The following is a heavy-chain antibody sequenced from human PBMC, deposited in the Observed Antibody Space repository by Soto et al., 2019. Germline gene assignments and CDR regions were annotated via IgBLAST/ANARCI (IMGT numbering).Heavy chain of an antibody. CDR1: GGTFSSYA. CDR3: ARGWVVPAVEADYYYGMDV. D-gene: IGHD2-2*01. V-gene: IGHV1-69*01. Sequence: QVQLVQSGAEVKKPGSSVKVSCKASGGTFSSYAISWVRQAPGQGLEWMGGIIPIFGTANYAQKFQGRVTITADESTSTAYMELSSLGSEDTAVYYCARGWVVPAVEADYYYGMDVLGQGTTVTVSS. CDR2: IIPIFGTA. J-gene: IGHJ6*02.